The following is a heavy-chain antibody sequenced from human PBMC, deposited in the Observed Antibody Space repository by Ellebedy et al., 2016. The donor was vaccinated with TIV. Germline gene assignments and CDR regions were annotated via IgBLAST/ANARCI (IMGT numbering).Heavy chain of an antibody. J-gene: IGHJ3*01. CDR1: GVPIKTNYW. CDR3: ARIWKDAFDV. CDR2: IDWDDDK. Sequence: TLSLTCTVSGVPIKTNYWSWIRQPPGKAPEWLARIDWDDDKFYSKALKTRLTISKDTFRNQVVLTMTAMDPVDTATYYCARIWKDAFDVWGQGKTVTVSS. V-gene: IGHV2-70*04. D-gene: IGHD1-1*01.